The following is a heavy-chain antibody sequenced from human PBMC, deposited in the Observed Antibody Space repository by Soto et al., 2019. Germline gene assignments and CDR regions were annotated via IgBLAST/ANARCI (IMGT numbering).Heavy chain of an antibody. V-gene: IGHV3-23*01. Sequence: EVQLLESGGGLVQPGGSLRLSCAASGFTFSSYAMRWVRQAPVKGLEWVSAVSGSCGSTYYADSVKGRFTISRDNSKNTRSLQMTSLSAEDTAVYYCARRGSGSYYDYWGQGTLVTVSS. CDR3: ARRGSGSYYDY. CDR2: VSGSCGST. CDR1: GFTFSSYA. D-gene: IGHD1-26*01. J-gene: IGHJ4*02.